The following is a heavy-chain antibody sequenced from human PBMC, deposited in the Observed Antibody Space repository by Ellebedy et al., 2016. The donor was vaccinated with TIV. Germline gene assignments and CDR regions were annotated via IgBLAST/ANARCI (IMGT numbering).Heavy chain of an antibody. V-gene: IGHV4-39*07. CDR2: IYYSGST. D-gene: IGHD2-15*01. CDR1: GGSISSSSYY. Sequence: MPSETLSLTCTVSGGSISSSSYYWGWIRQPPGKGLEWIGSIYYSGSTYYNPSLKSRVTISVDTSKNQFSLKLSSVTAADTAVYYCARDEGSYWGQGTLVTVSS. J-gene: IGHJ4*02. CDR3: ARDEGSY.